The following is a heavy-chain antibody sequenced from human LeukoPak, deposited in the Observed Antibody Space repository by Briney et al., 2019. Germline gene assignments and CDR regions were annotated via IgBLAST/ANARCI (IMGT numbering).Heavy chain of an antibody. J-gene: IGHJ5*02. CDR1: GGSISSRSYY. CDR3: ARDNARIAVAGTYDP. CDR2: IYYSEST. D-gene: IGHD6-19*01. Sequence: SETLSLTCTVSGGSISSRSYYWGSIRQPPGKGLEWLGSIYYSESTYYNPSLKSRVTISVDTSKNQFSLKLSSVTAADTAVYYCARDNARIAVAGTYDPWGQGTLVTVSS. V-gene: IGHV4-39*07.